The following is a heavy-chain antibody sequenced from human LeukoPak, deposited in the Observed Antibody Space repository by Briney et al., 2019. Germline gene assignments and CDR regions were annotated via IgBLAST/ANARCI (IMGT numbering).Heavy chain of an antibody. D-gene: IGHD3-16*01. CDR1: GYTFTSYG. CDR2: INPNSGGT. Sequence: ASVKVSCKASGYTFTSYGISRVRQAPGQGLEWMGWINPNSGGTNYAQKFQGWVTMTRDTSISTAYMELSRLRSDDTAVYYCARAGGDEYDGAFDIWGQGTMVTVSS. CDR3: ARAGGDEYDGAFDI. V-gene: IGHV1-2*04. J-gene: IGHJ3*02.